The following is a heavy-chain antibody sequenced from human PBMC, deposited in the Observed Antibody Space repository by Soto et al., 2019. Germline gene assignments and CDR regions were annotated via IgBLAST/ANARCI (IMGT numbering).Heavy chain of an antibody. CDR3: AHTTRWNNDYVWGSYRSTPGRLSRFDY. J-gene: IGHJ4*02. CDR2: IYWNDDK. D-gene: IGHD3-16*02. V-gene: IGHV2-5*01. Sequence: SGPTLVNPTQTLTLTCTFSGFSLSTSGVGVGWIRQPPGKALEWLALIYWNDDKRYSPSLKSRLTITKDTSKNQVVLKMPNMDPVDTATYYCAHTTRWNNDYVWGSYRSTPGRLSRFDYWGQGTLVTVSS. CDR1: GFSLSTSGVG.